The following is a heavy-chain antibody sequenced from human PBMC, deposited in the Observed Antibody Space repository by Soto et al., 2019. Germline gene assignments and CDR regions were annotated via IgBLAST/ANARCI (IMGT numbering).Heavy chain of an antibody. CDR2: INPSGGST. J-gene: IGHJ4*02. CDR1: GYTFTSYY. V-gene: IGHV1-46*03. D-gene: IGHD2-2*02. CDR3: ARGEDVVVPAAIRRRYFDY. Sequence: QVQLVQSGAEVKKPGASVKVSCKASGYTFTSYYMHWVRQAPGQGLEWMGIINPSGGSTSYAQKFQGRGTMARDTSTSTVYMELSSLRSEDTAVYYCARGEDVVVPAAIRRRYFDYWGQGTLVTVSS.